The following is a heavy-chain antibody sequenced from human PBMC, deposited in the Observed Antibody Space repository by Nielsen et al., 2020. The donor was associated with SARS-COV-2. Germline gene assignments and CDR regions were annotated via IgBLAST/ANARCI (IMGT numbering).Heavy chain of an antibody. CDR3: ARSTPYGTTWYGALDS. D-gene: IGHD6-13*01. CDR1: GFSFSGYA. Sequence: GGSLRLSCRASGFSFSGYAMSWVRQAPGKGLGWVSALSGRGGTHYADFVKGRFTTSTDTSRTTLYLQMTSLRAEDTAIYYCARSTPYGTTWYGALDSWGQGTLVSVSS. CDR2: LSGRGGT. J-gene: IGHJ4*02. V-gene: IGHV3-23*01.